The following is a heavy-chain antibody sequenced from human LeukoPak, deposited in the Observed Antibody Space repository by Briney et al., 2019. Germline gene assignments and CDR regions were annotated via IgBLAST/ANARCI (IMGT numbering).Heavy chain of an antibody. J-gene: IGHJ5*02. D-gene: IGHD1-26*01. CDR1: GYTFTDYY. V-gene: IGHV1-2*02. CDR3: ARDAVGRGLS. CDR2: VNPYNGDT. Sequence: SVKVSCKTSGYTFTDYYIHWVRQAPGQGLEWMGWVNPYNGDTYYAQKFQGRVTMTRDTSITTGYMEMNRLRSNDTAIYFCARDAVGRGLSWGRGTLVTVSS.